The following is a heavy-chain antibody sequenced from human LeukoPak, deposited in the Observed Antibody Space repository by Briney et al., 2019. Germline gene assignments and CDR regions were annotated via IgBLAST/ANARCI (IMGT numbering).Heavy chain of an antibody. CDR1: GFAFSNSG. CDR3: TKDLLSNWVHWYFDV. CDR2: VLEAGSAT. J-gene: IGHJ2*01. D-gene: IGHD7-27*01. Sequence: GGSLRLSCATTGFAFSNSGMSWVRQAPGKGLEWVASVLEAGSATFYADSVTGRFTISRDNSKKTSYLQMNSLRAEDTATYYCTKDLLSNWVHWYFDVWGRGTPVAVSS. V-gene: IGHV3-23*01.